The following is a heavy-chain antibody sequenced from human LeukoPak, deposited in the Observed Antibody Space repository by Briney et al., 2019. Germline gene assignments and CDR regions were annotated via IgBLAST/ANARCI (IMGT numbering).Heavy chain of an antibody. CDR3: ARDGDVYDSSGCQDY. V-gene: IGHV1-2*02. D-gene: IGHD3-22*01. J-gene: IGHJ4*02. CDR1: GYTFTGYY. Sequence: GASVKVSCKASGYTFTGYYMHWVRQAPGQGLEWMGWINPNSGGTNYARKFQGRVTMTRDTSISTAYMELSRLRSDDTAVYYCARDGDVYDSSGCQDYWGQGTLVTVSS. CDR2: INPNSGGT.